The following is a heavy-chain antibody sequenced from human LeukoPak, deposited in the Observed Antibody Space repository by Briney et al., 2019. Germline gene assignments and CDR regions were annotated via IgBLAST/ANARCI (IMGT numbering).Heavy chain of an antibody. Sequence: GGTLRLSCAASGFTFSSYGMSWVRQAPGKGLEWVAFIRYDGSNKYYADSVKGRFSISRDNSKNMLYLQMNSLRAEDTAVYYCAKDLRVVVITVNDAFDIWGQGTMVTVSS. V-gene: IGHV3-30*02. D-gene: IGHD3-22*01. J-gene: IGHJ3*02. CDR3: AKDLRVVVITVNDAFDI. CDR1: GFTFSSYG. CDR2: IRYDGSNK.